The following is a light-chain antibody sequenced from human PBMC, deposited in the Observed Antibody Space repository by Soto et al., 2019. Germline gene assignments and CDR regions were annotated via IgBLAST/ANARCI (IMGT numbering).Light chain of an antibody. Sequence: QSVLTQPHSVSGSPGQSVAISCSGTSSDVGGYNYVSWYQQHPGKAPKLIIFDVNKRPSGVPDRFSGSKSGSTASLTISGLQAEDRADYYCCSYGGSFYVVGTGTKVTVL. J-gene: IGLJ1*01. V-gene: IGLV2-11*01. CDR3: CSYGGSFYV. CDR1: SSDVGGYNY. CDR2: DVN.